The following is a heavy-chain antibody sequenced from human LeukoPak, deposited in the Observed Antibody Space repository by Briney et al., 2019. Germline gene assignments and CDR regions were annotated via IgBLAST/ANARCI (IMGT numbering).Heavy chain of an antibody. J-gene: IGHJ4*02. D-gene: IGHD6-13*01. CDR2: IWYDGSNK. Sequence: GGSLRLSCPGSGFTFSSYGMHWVRQAPGKGLEWVAVIWYDGSNKYYADSVKGRFTISRDNSKNTLYLQMNSLRAEDTAVYYCAKGGTSSSWYISYWGQGTLVTVSS. CDR1: GFTFSSYG. V-gene: IGHV3-33*06. CDR3: AKGGTSSSWYISY.